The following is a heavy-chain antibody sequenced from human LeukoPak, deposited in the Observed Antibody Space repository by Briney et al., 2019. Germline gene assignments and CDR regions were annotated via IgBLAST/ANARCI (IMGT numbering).Heavy chain of an antibody. CDR1: GFTFSSSG. D-gene: IGHD2-15*01. J-gene: IGHJ5*02. V-gene: IGHV3-33*01. CDR3: ARAGGYCSGGSCYRGYSWFDP. Sequence: GSLRLSCAASGFTFSSSGMQRVRQAPGQGLEWVAVILYNGSNKYYADSVKGRFTISRDNSKNTLYLQMNSLRVEDTAVYYCARAGGYCSGGSCYRGYSWFDPWGQGTLVTVSS. CDR2: ILYNGSNK.